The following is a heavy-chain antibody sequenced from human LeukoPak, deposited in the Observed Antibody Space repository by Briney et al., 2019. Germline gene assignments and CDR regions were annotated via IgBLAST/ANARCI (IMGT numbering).Heavy chain of an antibody. J-gene: IGHJ4*02. CDR1: GFKFSDHY. V-gene: IGHV3-49*04. Sequence: QPGGSQRLSCAASGFKFSDHYIDWVRQAPGKGLEWVGFIRSKAYGGTTEYAASVKGRFTISRDDSKSIAYLQMNSLKTEDTAVYYCTRDYGSGWYYFDYWGQGTLVTVSS. CDR2: IRSKAYGGTT. CDR3: TRDYGSGWYYFDY. D-gene: IGHD6-19*01.